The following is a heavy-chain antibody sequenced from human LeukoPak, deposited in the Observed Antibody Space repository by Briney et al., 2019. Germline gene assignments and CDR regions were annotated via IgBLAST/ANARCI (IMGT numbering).Heavy chain of an antibody. Sequence: PGGSLRLSCAASGFNFANHAMSWVRQTPGKGLEWVSAISGGGDITYYADSVTDRFTISRDNSKDTLFLQMHSLRPGDTAVYYCVREDTPATANYWGQGILVTISS. D-gene: IGHD2-21*02. J-gene: IGHJ4*02. V-gene: IGHV3-23*01. CDR3: VREDTPATANY. CDR1: GFNFANHA. CDR2: ISGGGDIT.